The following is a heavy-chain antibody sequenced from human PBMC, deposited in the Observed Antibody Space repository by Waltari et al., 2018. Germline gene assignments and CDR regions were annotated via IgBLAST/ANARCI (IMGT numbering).Heavy chain of an antibody. J-gene: IGHJ4*02. V-gene: IGHV1-24*01. Sequence: QVQLVQSGAEVKKPGASVKVSCKVSGYTLTELSMHWVRQAPGKGLEWMVGFDPEDGETIYAQKFQGRVTMTEDTSTDTAYMELSSLRSEDTAVYYCATDAGYYDSSGYLNYFDYWGQGTLVTVSS. CDR1: GYTLTELS. CDR2: FDPEDGET. CDR3: ATDAGYYDSSGYLNYFDY. D-gene: IGHD3-22*01.